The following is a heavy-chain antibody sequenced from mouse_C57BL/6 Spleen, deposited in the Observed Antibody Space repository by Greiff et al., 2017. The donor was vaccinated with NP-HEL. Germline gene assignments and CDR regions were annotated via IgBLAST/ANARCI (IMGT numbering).Heavy chain of an antibody. Sequence: EVKLQESGPGLVKPSQSLSLTCTVTGYSITSGYGWNLIRQFPGNKLEWMGYISYSGSTNYKPSLKSRITITRDTSKNQFFLQLNSVTTEDTATYYCARTARIKYWGQGTTLTVSS. CDR1: GYSITSGYG. V-gene: IGHV3-2*02. J-gene: IGHJ2*01. CDR2: ISYSGST. CDR3: ARTARIKY. D-gene: IGHD1-2*01.